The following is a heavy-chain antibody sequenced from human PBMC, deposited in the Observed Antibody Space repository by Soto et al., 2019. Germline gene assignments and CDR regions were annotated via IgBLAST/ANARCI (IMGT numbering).Heavy chain of an antibody. CDR2: IDPSDSYT. CDR3: ARWDDARNYDSSEPQHDAFDI. D-gene: IGHD3-22*01. CDR1: GYSFTSYW. V-gene: IGHV5-10-1*01. Sequence: PGESLKISCKGSGYSFTSYWIGWVRQMPGKGLEWMGRIDPSDSYTNYSPSFQGHVTISADKSISTAYLQWSSLKASDTAMYYCARWDDARNYDSSEPQHDAFDIWGQGTMVTVSS. J-gene: IGHJ3*02.